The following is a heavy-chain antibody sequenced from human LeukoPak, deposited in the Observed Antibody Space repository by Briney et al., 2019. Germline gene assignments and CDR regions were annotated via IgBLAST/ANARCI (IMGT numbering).Heavy chain of an antibody. D-gene: IGHD5-18*01. V-gene: IGHV4-59*01. CDR2: IPTSGDI. CDR1: GDSIRNSY. CDR3: ARVKVNTAMALQYYHYYMDV. Sequence: AETLSLTCTVSGDSIRNSYWSWIRQPPGKGLEWIGYIPTSGDINYNPSLKSRVTISLQTSKNQVSLKVNSVTAADTAVYFCARVKVNTAMALQYYHYYMDVWGKGTTVIVPS. J-gene: IGHJ6*03.